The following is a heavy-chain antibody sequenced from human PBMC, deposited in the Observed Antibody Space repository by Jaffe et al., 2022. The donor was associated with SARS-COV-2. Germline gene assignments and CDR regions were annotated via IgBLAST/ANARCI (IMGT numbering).Heavy chain of an antibody. CDR3: AKLPGYSSSWYDNGDY. V-gene: IGHV3-9*01. Sequence: EVQLVESGGGLVQPGRSLRLSCAASGFTFDDYAMHWVRQAPGKGLEWVSGISWNSGSIGYADSVKGRFTISRDNAKNSLYLQMNSLRAEDTALYYCAKLPGYSSSWYDNGDYWGQGTLVTVSS. J-gene: IGHJ4*02. CDR1: GFTFDDYA. CDR2: ISWNSGSI. D-gene: IGHD6-13*01.